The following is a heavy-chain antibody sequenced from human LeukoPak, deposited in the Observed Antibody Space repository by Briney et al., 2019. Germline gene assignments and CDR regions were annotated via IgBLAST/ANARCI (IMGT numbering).Heavy chain of an antibody. CDR3: AKLGTYCGGDCYSIGMYYFNY. Sequence: GGSLRLSCAASGFTFSSYAMSWVRQAPGKGLEWVSAISGSGGNTYYADSVKGRFTISRDNSKNTLYLQMNSLRAEDTAVYYCAKLGTYCGGDCYSIGMYYFNYWGQGTLVTVSS. CDR1: GFTFSSYA. V-gene: IGHV3-23*01. CDR2: ISGSGGNT. J-gene: IGHJ4*02. D-gene: IGHD2-21*02.